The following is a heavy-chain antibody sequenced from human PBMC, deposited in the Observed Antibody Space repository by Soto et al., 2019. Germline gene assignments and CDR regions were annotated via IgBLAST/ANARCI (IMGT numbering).Heavy chain of an antibody. J-gene: IGHJ4*02. CDR2: LSYRGST. CDR1: GGSISSYY. V-gene: IGHV4-59*08. D-gene: IGHD1-1*01. CDR3: ARRYGYSLDY. Sequence: QVQLQESGPGLVKPSETLSLTCTVSGGSISSYYWRWIRQPPGQGLEWIGYLSYRGSTNHNPSLESRGTIAVDTSKNQCSLRLSSVTAADTAGEYCARRYGYSLDYGGQGTLVTVSS.